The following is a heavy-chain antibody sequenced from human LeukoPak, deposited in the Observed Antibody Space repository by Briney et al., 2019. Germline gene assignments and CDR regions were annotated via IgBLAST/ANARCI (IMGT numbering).Heavy chain of an antibody. D-gene: IGHD3-3*01. V-gene: IGHV3-23*01. CDR1: GFTFSSYA. Sequence: PGGSLRLSCAASGFTFSSYAMSWVRQAPGKGLEWVSAISGSGGSTYYADSVKGRFTISRDNSKNTLYLQMNSLRAEDTAVYYCAKVRYYDFWSGYYTYWGQGTLVTVSS. J-gene: IGHJ4*02. CDR2: ISGSGGST. CDR3: AKVRYYDFWSGYYTY.